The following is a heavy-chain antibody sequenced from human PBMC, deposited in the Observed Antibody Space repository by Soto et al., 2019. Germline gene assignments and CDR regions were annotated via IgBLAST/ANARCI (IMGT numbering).Heavy chain of an antibody. CDR1: GGSISSGGYY. CDR3: ARSGYSYGPNPLLY. V-gene: IGHV4-31*03. CDR2: IYYSGST. Sequence: QVQLQESGPGLVKPSQTLSLTCTVSGGSISSGGYYWSWIRQHPGKGLEWIGYIYYSGSTYYNPSLKSRVPISVYTSKDQFSLKLSSVTAADTAVYYCARSGYSYGPNPLLYWGQGTLVTVSS. J-gene: IGHJ4*02. D-gene: IGHD5-18*01.